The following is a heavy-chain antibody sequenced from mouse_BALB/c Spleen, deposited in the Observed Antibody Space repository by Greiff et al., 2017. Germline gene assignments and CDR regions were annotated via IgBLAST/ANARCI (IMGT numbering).Heavy chain of an antibody. Sequence: EVTVVESGGGLVKPGGSLKLSCAASGFPFRSYTMSWVRQTPEKRLEWVATISSGGSYPYYPDSVKGRFTISRDNAKNTLYLQMSSLESEDTAMYYCTRGLRHAMDYWGQGTSVTVSA. CDR2: ISSGGSYP. J-gene: IGHJ4*01. CDR1: GFPFRSYT. D-gene: IGHD2-4*01. CDR3: TRGLRHAMDY. V-gene: IGHV5-6-4*01.